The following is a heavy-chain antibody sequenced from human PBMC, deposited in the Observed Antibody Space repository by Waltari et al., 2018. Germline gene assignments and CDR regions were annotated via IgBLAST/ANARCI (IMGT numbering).Heavy chain of an antibody. Sequence: GLEWIGHIYYSGTTYYDPSLKSRLAISVDTSKNQFSLNLSSVTAADTAVYFCARVGLAVAGYDAFDIWGQGTMVTVSS. J-gene: IGHJ3*02. D-gene: IGHD6-13*01. V-gene: IGHV4-30-4*01. CDR2: IYYSGTT. CDR3: ARVGLAVAGYDAFDI.